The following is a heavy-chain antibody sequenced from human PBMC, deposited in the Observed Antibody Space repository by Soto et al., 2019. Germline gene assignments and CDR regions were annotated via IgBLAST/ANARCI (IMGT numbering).Heavy chain of an antibody. CDR3: AKDLLLDLEWLINDAFDI. J-gene: IGHJ3*02. V-gene: IGHV3-30*18. CDR1: GFTFSSYG. Sequence: VQLVESWGGVVQPGRSLRLSCAASGFTFSSYGMHWVRQAPGKGPEWVAIISYDGSNKYYADSVKGRFTSSRDNSKNTLYLQMNRLWPEDTAVSYCAKDLLLDLEWLINDAFDIWGKGTMVTVSS. CDR2: ISYDGSNK. D-gene: IGHD3-3*01.